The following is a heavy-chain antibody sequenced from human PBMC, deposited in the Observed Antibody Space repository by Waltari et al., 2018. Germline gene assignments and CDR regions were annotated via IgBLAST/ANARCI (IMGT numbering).Heavy chain of an antibody. D-gene: IGHD4-17*01. CDR2: MQYRGST. CDR1: GGSITTTYN. V-gene: IGHV4-39*01. Sequence: QLQLQESGPGLVRPSDTLSLTCTVSGGSITTTYNWAWIRQPPGKGLEWMGNMQYRGSTFYNPSLMSRVTISLDTSKNQFSLTLTSVDAADTAVYFCGRIAFGDDGGYFQYWGQGTLVTVSS. J-gene: IGHJ1*01. CDR3: GRIAFGDDGGYFQY.